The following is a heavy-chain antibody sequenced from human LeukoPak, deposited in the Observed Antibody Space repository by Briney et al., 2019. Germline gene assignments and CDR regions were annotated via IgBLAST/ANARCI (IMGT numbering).Heavy chain of an antibody. D-gene: IGHD3-10*01. V-gene: IGHV3-30-3*01. CDR2: TSSDLNVK. J-gene: IGHJ4*02. CDR3: AREGYYGSGSPPSLYFDY. Sequence: GGSLRLSCAASGFTFRNYVIHWVRQAPGKGLEWVAVTSSDLNVKFCADSVKGRFTISRDNSRSTLHLQMNSLRPEDTAIYYCAREGYYGSGSPPSLYFDYWGQGTLVTVSS. CDR1: GFTFRNYV.